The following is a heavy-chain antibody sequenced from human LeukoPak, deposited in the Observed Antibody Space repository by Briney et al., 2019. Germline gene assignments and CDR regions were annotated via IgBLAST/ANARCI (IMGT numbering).Heavy chain of an antibody. V-gene: IGHV4-59*01. CDR3: ARVPMIVVVTEYYFDY. J-gene: IGHJ4*02. CDR2: IYYSGST. CDR1: GGSISSYY. Sequence: SETLSLTCIVSGGSISSYYWSWIRQPPGKGLEWIGYIYYSGSTNYNPSLKSRVTISVDTSKNQFSLKLSSVTAADTAVYYCARVPMIVVVTEYYFDYWGQGTLVTVSS. D-gene: IGHD3-22*01.